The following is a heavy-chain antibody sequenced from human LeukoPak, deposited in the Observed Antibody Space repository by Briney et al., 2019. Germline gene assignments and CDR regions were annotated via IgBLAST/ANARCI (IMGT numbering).Heavy chain of an antibody. J-gene: IGHJ4*02. D-gene: IGHD2-2*01. CDR3: ARGSTGWSRGDY. CDR2: IYRSGST. CDR1: GFSFSGYR. Sequence: GGSLRLSCAASGFSFSGYRMNWVRQAPGMGLEWVSVIYRSGSTYYADSVKGRFTISRDNSNNTVYLQMNSLRADDTAVYYCARGSTGWSRGDYWGRGTLVTVSS. V-gene: IGHV3-66*01.